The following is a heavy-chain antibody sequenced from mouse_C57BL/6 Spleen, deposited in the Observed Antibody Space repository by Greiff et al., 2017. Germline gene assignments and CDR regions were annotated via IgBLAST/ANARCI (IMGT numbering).Heavy chain of an antibody. D-gene: IGHD1-1*01. Sequence: VQLQQSGPELVKPGASVKMSCKASGYTFTDYNMHWVKQSHGKSLEWIGYINPNNGGTSYNQKFKGKATLTVNKSSSTAYMGLRSLTSEDSAVYYCASYYDGAAWFAYWGQGTLVTVSA. J-gene: IGHJ3*01. CDR2: INPNNGGT. CDR1: GYTFTDYN. V-gene: IGHV1-22*01. CDR3: ASYYDGAAWFAY.